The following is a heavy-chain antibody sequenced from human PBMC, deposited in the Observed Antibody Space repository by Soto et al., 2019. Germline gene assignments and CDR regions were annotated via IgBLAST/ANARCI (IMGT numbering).Heavy chain of an antibody. CDR3: ARDRHNNFFDP. D-gene: IGHD6-6*01. Sequence: KPSETLSLTCTVSGASMSSGGYYWTWIRQSPGKGLEWIGYIYYSGSTYYNPSLESRVAISLDTSRSQFSLTLHSVTAADMAIYYCARDRHNNFFDPWGQGTLVTVSS. J-gene: IGHJ5*02. CDR2: IYYSGST. CDR1: GASMSSGGYY. V-gene: IGHV4-31*03.